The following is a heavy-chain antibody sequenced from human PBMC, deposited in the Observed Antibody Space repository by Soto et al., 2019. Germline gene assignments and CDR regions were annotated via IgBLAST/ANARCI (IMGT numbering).Heavy chain of an antibody. CDR1: GFTFSSYS. CDR3: ARDTRGWWFDY. J-gene: IGHJ4*02. D-gene: IGHD2-8*02. Sequence: GSLRLSCAASGFTFSSYSMNWVRQAPGKGLEWVSYISSSSSTIYYADSVKGRFTISRDNAKNSLYLQMNSLRAEDTAVYYCARDTRGWWFDYRGQGTLVTVTS. V-gene: IGHV3-48*01. CDR2: ISSSSSTI.